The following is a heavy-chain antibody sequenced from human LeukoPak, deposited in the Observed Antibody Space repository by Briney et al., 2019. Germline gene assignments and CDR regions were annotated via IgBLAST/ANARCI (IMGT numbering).Heavy chain of an antibody. CDR2: FNAYNGNT. Sequence: ASVKVSCKASGYTFTRYGISWVRHAPGQGLEWMGWFNAYNGNTNYAQKFQGRVTMTTDTSTSTAYMELRSLRSDDTAVYYCARGVVVVTAIPFDYWGQGTLVTVSS. D-gene: IGHD2-21*02. CDR1: GYTFTRYG. J-gene: IGHJ4*02. V-gene: IGHV1-18*01. CDR3: ARGVVVVTAIPFDY.